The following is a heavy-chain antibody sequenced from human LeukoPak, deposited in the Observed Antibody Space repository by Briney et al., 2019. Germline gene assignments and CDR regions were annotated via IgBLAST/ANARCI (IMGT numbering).Heavy chain of an antibody. D-gene: IGHD1-26*01. Sequence: SQTLSLTCSVSGGSVSSGGYCWSWIRQPPGKGLEWIGYIYHSGSTYYNPSLKSRVTISVDRSKNQFSLKLSSVTAADTAVYYCARGSSGNNYWGQGTLVTVSS. CDR1: GGSVSSGGYC. V-gene: IGHV4-30-2*01. J-gene: IGHJ4*02. CDR3: ARGSSGNNY. CDR2: IYHSGST.